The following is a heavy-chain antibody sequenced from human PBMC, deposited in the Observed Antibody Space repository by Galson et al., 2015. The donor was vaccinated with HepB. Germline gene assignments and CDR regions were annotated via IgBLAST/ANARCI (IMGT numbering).Heavy chain of an antibody. J-gene: IGHJ3*02. D-gene: IGHD3-22*01. CDR2: ISSSSSTI. CDR3: ARPLCLYDSSGYYFCGAFDI. Sequence: SLRLSCAASGFTFSSYSMNWVRQAPGKGLEWVSYISSSSSTIYYADSVKGRFTISRDNAKNSLYLQMNSLRDEDTAVYYCARPLCLYDSSGYYFCGAFDIWGQGTTVTVSS. CDR1: GFTFSSYS. V-gene: IGHV3-48*02.